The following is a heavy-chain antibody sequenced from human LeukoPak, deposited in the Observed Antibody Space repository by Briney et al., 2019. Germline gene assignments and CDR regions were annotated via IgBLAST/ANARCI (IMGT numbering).Heavy chain of an antibody. D-gene: IGHD4-17*01. V-gene: IGHV3-21*01. CDR2: ISSSGHYM. Sequence: GGSLRLSCAAPGFTLRRYSMNWVRPAPGKGPPWVSSISSSGHYMYYADSVKGRFTISRDNAKNSPYLHMNSLRAEDTAVYYCARDTALSDFDYWGQGTLVTVSS. CDR1: GFTLRRYS. J-gene: IGHJ4*02. CDR3: ARDTALSDFDY.